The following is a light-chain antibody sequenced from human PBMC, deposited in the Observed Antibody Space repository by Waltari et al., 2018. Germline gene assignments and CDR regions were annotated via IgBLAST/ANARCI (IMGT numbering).Light chain of an antibody. J-gene: IGLJ3*02. CDR3: QTGGHGTWV. V-gene: IGLV4-69*01. CDR2: VNSDGSH. Sequence: QLVLTQSPSASASLGASVKLTCTLSSGHSSNIIAWHQQQPEKGPRYLMKVNSDGSHTKGDEIPDRFSDSGSGAGRYLTISSVQSEDEADYYCQTGGHGTWVFGGGTKLTVL. CDR1: SGHSSNI.